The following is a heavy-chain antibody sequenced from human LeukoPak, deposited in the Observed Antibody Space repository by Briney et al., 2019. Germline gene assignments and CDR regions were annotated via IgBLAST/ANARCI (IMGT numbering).Heavy chain of an antibody. CDR1: GFTFSSYA. J-gene: IGHJ6*03. CDR2: ISGSGGGT. V-gene: IGHV3-23*01. CDR3: AKDHRDYYYYYMDV. D-gene: IGHD1-14*01. Sequence: GGSLRLSCAASGFTFSSYAMSWVRQAPGKGLEWVSAISGSGGGTYYADSVKGRFTISRDNSKNTLYLQMNSLRAEDTAVYYCAKDHRDYYYYYMDVWGKGTTVTVSS.